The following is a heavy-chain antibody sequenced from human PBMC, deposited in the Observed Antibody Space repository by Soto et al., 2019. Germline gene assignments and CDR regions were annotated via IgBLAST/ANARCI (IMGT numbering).Heavy chain of an antibody. CDR3: ARSQVGRPLDV. CDR2: INPSGGST. V-gene: IGHV1-46*01. J-gene: IGHJ6*02. Sequence: SGKVDCNSSLYTLTNFYIHSLRQAPGQGLEWMGIINPSGGSTTYPQKFQGRVTMTRDTSTSKVHMELITLRSEDTAVYYCARSQVGRPLDVWGPGTTVTVPS. CDR1: LYTLTNFY. D-gene: IGHD1-26*01.